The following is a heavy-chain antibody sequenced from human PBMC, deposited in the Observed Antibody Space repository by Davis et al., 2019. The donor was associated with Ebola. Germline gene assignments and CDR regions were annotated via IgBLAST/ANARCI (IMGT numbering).Heavy chain of an antibody. V-gene: IGHV1-69*06. CDR3: ARSGIGDTAMVIAYY. CDR2: IIPIFGTA. J-gene: IGHJ4*02. D-gene: IGHD5-18*01. Sequence: SVKVSCKASGGTFTSYAISWVRQAPGQGLEWMGGIIPIFGTANYAQKFQGRVTITADKSTSTAYMELSSLRSEDTAVYYCARSGIGDTAMVIAYYWGQGTLVTVSS. CDR1: GGTFTSYA.